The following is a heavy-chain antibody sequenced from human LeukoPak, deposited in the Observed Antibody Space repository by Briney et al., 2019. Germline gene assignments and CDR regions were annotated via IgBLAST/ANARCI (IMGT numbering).Heavy chain of an antibody. CDR3: AKVRSFDY. Sequence: GGSLRLSCTVSVFTFRPHTMKWVRQAPGKGLEWVSCIALSGSSKSYADSGRGRFTISRDNSKNTLYLQMNSLRAEDTAVYYCAKVRSFDYWGQGTLVTVSS. CDR2: IALSGSSK. J-gene: IGHJ4*02. D-gene: IGHD4-17*01. CDR1: VFTFRPHT. V-gene: IGHV3-48*01.